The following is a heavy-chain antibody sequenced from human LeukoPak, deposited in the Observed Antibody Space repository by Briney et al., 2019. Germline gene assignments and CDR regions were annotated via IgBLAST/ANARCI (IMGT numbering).Heavy chain of an antibody. Sequence: PSETLSLTCAVYGGSFSGYYGSWIRQPPGKGLEWIGEINHSGSTNYNPSLKSRVTISVDTSKNQFSLKLSSVTAADTAVYYCARDAYYGSGSYDYWGQGTLVTVSS. CDR1: GGSFSGYY. J-gene: IGHJ4*02. CDR2: INHSGST. CDR3: ARDAYYGSGSYDY. V-gene: IGHV4-34*01. D-gene: IGHD3-10*01.